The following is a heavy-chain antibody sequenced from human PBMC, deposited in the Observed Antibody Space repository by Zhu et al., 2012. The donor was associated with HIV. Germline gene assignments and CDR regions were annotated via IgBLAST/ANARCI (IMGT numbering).Heavy chain of an antibody. J-gene: IGHJ4*02. CDR3: ARDEGVGATGPD. CDR1: GYSISSGYY. CDR2: IYHSGST. D-gene: IGHD1-26*01. Sequence: QVQLQESGPGLVKPSETLSLTCVVSGYSISSGYYWGWIRQPPGKGLEWIGSIYHSGSTYYNPSLKSRVIISLDTSKNQFSLKLSSVIAADTAVYYCARDEGVGATGPDWGQGTLVTVSS. V-gene: IGHV4-38-2*02.